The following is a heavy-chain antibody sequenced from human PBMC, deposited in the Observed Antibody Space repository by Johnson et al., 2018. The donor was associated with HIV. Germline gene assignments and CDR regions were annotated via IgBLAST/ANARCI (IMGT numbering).Heavy chain of an antibody. Sequence: QMLLVESGGGVVQPGRSLRLSCAASGFTFSTYGMHWVRQAPGKGLEWVAVMWYDGSNRYYADSVKGRFTISRDNSKNLTNLQMNGLSDEDTADYYCVRDQGSGWPTNAFDIWGRWTRVTVSS. J-gene: IGHJ3*02. D-gene: IGHD6-19*01. CDR1: GFTFSTYG. CDR2: MWYDGSNR. V-gene: IGHV3-33*01. CDR3: VRDQGSGWPTNAFDI.